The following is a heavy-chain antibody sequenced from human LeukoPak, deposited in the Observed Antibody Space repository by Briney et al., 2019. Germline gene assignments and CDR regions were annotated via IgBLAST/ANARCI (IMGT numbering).Heavy chain of an antibody. D-gene: IGHD6-19*01. Sequence: PRGSLRLSCAASGFTFSGSAMHWVRQASGKGLEWVGRIRSKANSYATAYAASVKGRFTISRDDSKNTAYLQMNSLKTEDTAVYYCTRLKSSGWYEPFDYWGQGTLVTVSS. CDR1: GFTFSGSA. J-gene: IGHJ4*02. CDR3: TRLKSSGWYEPFDY. CDR2: IRSKANSYAT. V-gene: IGHV3-73*01.